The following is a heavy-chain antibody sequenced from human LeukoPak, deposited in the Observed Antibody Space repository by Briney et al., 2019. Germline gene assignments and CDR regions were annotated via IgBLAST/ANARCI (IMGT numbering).Heavy chain of an antibody. CDR2: IYYIGST. Sequence: SESLSLTCALDGGSFSGYYWSWIRQPPGKGLEWLGSIYYIGSTYYNPSLKSRVPISVATPRNQFSLNWSSVTAADAPVFNCARGWQWPFWGDVDYWGQGTLVTVSS. D-gene: IGHD6-19*01. CDR1: GGSFSGYY. J-gene: IGHJ4*02. V-gene: IGHV4-34*11. CDR3: ARGWQWPFWGDVDY.